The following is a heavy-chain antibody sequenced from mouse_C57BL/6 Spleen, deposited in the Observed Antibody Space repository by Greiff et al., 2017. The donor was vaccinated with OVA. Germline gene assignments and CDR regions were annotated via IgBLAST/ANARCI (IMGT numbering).Heavy chain of an antibody. CDR2: LYPGNSDT. V-gene: IGHV1-5*01. CDR3: TKLEGSWFAY. CDR1: GYTFTSYW. J-gene: IGHJ3*01. D-gene: IGHD1-3*01. Sequence: EVQLQQSGTVLARPGASVKMSCKTSGYTFTSYWMHWVKQRPGQGLEWIGALYPGNSDTSYNQKFKGQAKLTAVTSASTAYMEISSLTNEDSEVDDYTKLEGSWFAYWGQGTLVTVSA.